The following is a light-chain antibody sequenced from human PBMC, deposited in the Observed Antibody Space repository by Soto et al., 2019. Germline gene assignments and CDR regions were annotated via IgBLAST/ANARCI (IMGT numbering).Light chain of an antibody. J-gene: IGKJ1*01. Sequence: EIVLTQSPGTQSLSPGERATLSCRASQSISSSYLAWYQQKPGQAPRLLIYGASSRATGIPDRFSGSGSGTDCTRTIIRLEPEDFAVYYCQQYGTTLWTFGQGTKVDIK. V-gene: IGKV3-20*01. CDR3: QQYGTTLWT. CDR2: GAS. CDR1: QSISSSY.